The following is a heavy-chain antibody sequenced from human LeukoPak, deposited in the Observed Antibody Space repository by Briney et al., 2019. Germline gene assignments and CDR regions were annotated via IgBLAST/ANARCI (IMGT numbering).Heavy chain of an antibody. CDR1: GFSFPIYW. V-gene: IGHV3-7*01. Sequence: GGSLRLSCAVSGFSFPIYWMTWVRQAPGTGLEWVGIIKNDGSEAYYGDSVMGRFTISRDNAKNSLYLQMSSLRADDTAVYFCARDGDSGWSLSHWGQGTLVTVSS. J-gene: IGHJ4*02. CDR3: ARDGDSGWSLSH. D-gene: IGHD6-19*01. CDR2: IKNDGSEA.